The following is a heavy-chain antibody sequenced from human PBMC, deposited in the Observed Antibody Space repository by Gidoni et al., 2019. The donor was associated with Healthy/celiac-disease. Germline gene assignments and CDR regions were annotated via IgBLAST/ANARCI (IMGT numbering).Heavy chain of an antibody. Sequence: EVQLLESGGGLVQPGGSLRLSCAASGFTFSSYAMRGVRQAPGKGLEWVSAISGSGGRTYYADAVKGRFTISRDNSKNTLYLQMNSLRAEDTAVYYCAKVEISSGYSYWGQGTLVTVSS. CDR1: GFTFSSYA. V-gene: IGHV3-23*01. J-gene: IGHJ4*02. CDR2: ISGSGGRT. CDR3: AKVEISSGYSY. D-gene: IGHD3-22*01.